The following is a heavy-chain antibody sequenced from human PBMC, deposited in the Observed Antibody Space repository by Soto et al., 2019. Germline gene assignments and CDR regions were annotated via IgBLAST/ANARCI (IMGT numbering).Heavy chain of an antibody. Sequence: GGSLRLSCSGSGFDFSRDAMSWVRQAPGKGLEWVSMISGSGRSTFYADSVKGRFTISRDNSENTLYLQMNSLRAEDTALYYCAKSFSSNWYDYFDYWGQGSLVTVSS. V-gene: IGHV3-23*01. J-gene: IGHJ4*02. CDR3: AKSFSSNWYDYFDY. CDR1: GFDFSRDA. CDR2: ISGSGRST. D-gene: IGHD6-13*01.